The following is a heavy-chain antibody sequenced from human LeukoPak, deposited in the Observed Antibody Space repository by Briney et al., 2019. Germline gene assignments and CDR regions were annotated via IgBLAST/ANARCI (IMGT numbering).Heavy chain of an antibody. D-gene: IGHD6-13*01. J-gene: IGHJ6*02. Sequence: ASVKVSCKASGYTFTSYGISWVRQAPGQGLEWMGWISAYNGNTNYAQKLQGRVTMTTDTSTSTAYMEPRSLRSDDTAVYYCAREGDCSSCNYYYGMDVWGQGTTVTVSS. CDR1: GYTFTSYG. V-gene: IGHV1-18*01. CDR3: AREGDCSSCNYYYGMDV. CDR2: ISAYNGNT.